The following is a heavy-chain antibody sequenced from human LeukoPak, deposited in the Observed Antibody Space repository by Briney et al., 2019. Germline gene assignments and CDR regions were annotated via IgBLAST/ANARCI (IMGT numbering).Heavy chain of an antibody. CDR3: AREGGWLSPFYY. Sequence: PGGSLRLSCAASGFNVSSNYMSWVRQAPGKGLEWVSVIYRGGSTFYTDSVKGRFTISRDNSKNTLYLQMNSLRAEDTAVYYCAREGGWLSPFYYWGQGPLVPVSS. CDR2: IYRGGST. CDR1: GFNVSSNY. V-gene: IGHV3-53*01. D-gene: IGHD3-22*01. J-gene: IGHJ4*02.